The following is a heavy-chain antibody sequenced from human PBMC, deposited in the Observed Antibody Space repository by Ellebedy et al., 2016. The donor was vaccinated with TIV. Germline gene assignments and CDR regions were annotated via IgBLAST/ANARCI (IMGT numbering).Heavy chain of an antibody. CDR1: GFTLSTYD. CDR2: ISRSGYTI. Sequence: PGGSLRLSCEVSGFTLSTYDMDWVRQAPGKGLEWIAHISRSGYTIHYADSVKGRFTLSRDNAKSSLYLERDSLRDGDTGVYYCARARFVRGVNTFFDGFDTWGQGTLVSVSS. V-gene: IGHV3-48*03. CDR3: ARARFVRGVNTFFDGFDT. D-gene: IGHD3-10*01. J-gene: IGHJ3*02.